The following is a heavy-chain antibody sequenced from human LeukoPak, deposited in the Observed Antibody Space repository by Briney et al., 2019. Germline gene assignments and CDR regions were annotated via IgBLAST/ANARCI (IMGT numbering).Heavy chain of an antibody. V-gene: IGHV3-21*01. CDR3: ARAAPMANYYYGVDV. J-gene: IGHJ6*02. CDR2: ISSSSSYI. Sequence: GGSLRLSCAASGFTFSSYSMNWVRQAPGKGLEWVSSISSSSSYIYYADSVKGRFTISRDNAKNSLYLQMNSLRDEDTAVYYCARAAPMANYYYGVDVWGQGTTVTVSS. CDR1: GFTFSSYS. D-gene: IGHD3-10*01.